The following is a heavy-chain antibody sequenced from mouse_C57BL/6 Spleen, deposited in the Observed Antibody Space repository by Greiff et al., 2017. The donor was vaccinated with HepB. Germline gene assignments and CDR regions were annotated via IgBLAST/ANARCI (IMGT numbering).Heavy chain of an antibody. D-gene: IGHD1-1*01. CDR2: ISDGGSYT. CDR1: GFTFSSYA. V-gene: IGHV5-4*01. CDR3: ARDSHYGSSYGYFDV. Sequence: EVQRVESGGGLVKPGGSLKLSCAASGFTFSSYAMSWVRQTPEKRLEWVATISDGGSYTYYPDNVKGRFTISRDNAKNNLYLQMSHLKSEDTAMYYCARDSHYGSSYGYFDVWGTGTTVTVSS. J-gene: IGHJ1*03.